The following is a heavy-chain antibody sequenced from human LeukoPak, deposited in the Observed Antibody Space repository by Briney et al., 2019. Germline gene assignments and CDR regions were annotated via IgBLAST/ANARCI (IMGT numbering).Heavy chain of an antibody. CDR3: ARDYGGNSRYAFDI. V-gene: IGHV3-53*01. Sequence: PGGSLRLSCAASGFTVSSNYMSWVRQAPGKGLEWVSVIYSGGSTYYADSVKGRFTISRDNSKNTLYLQMNSLRVEDTAVYYCARDYGGNSRYAFDIWAKGQWSPSLQ. CDR2: IYSGGST. CDR1: GFTVSSNY. J-gene: IGHJ3*02. D-gene: IGHD4-23*01.